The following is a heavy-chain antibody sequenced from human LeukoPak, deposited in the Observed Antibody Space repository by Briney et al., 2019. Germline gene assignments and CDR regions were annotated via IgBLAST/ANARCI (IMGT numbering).Heavy chain of an antibody. CDR1: GFTFSSYG. J-gene: IGHJ6*03. CDR2: IRYDGSNK. D-gene: IGHD6-13*01. Sequence: GGSLRLSCAASGFTFSSYGMHWVRQAPGKGLEWVAFIRYDGSNKYYADSVKGRFTISRDNSKNTLYLQMNSLRAEDTAVYYCAKGHSSSWPHYYYYYMDVWGKGTTVTISS. CDR3: AKGHSSSWPHYYYYYMDV. V-gene: IGHV3-30*02.